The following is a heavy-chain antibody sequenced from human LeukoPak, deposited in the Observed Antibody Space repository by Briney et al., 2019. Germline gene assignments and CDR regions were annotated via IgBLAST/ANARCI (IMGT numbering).Heavy chain of an antibody. CDR1: GFTFSDYY. V-gene: IGHV3-11*04. D-gene: IGHD6-13*01. Sequence: GGSLRLSCAASGFTFSDYYMSWIRQAPGKGLEWVSYISSSSSTIYYADSVKGRFTISRDNAKNSLYLQMNSLRAEDTAVYYCARDRAAAGHPWAFDIWGQGTMVTVSS. CDR3: ARDRAAAGHPWAFDI. CDR2: ISSSSSTI. J-gene: IGHJ3*02.